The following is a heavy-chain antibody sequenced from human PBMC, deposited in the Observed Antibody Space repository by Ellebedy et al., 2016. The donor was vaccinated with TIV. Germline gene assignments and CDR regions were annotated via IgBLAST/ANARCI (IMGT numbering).Heavy chain of an antibody. Sequence: MPSETLSLTCTVSGGSISSSSYYWGWIRQPPGKGLEWIGSIYYSGSTYYNPSLKSRVTISVDTSKNQFSLKLSSVTAADTAVYYCARAAGGNSETDYWGQGTLVTVSS. CDR1: GGSISSSSYY. V-gene: IGHV4-39*01. J-gene: IGHJ4*02. D-gene: IGHD4-23*01. CDR3: ARAAGGNSETDY. CDR2: IYYSGST.